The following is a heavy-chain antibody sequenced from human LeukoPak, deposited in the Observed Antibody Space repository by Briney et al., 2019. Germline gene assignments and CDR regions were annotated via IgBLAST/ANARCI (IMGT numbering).Heavy chain of an antibody. CDR1: GGSISGGSYY. D-gene: IGHD3-3*01. V-gene: IGHV4-61*01. CDR3: AREKTIFGVVIFLGAFDI. J-gene: IGHJ3*02. CDR2: IYYSGST. Sequence: SETLSLTCTVSGGSISGGSYYWSWIRQPPGKGLEWIGYIYYSGSTKYNLSLKSRVTISVDTSKNQLSLKLSSVTAADTAVYYCAREKTIFGVVIFLGAFDIWGQGTMVTVSS.